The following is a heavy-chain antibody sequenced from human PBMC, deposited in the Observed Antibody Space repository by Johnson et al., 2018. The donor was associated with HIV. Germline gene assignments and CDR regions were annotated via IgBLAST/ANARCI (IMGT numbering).Heavy chain of an antibody. D-gene: IGHD3-22*01. J-gene: IGHJ3*02. V-gene: IGHV3-30*18. CDR1: GFTFRSYG. CDR2: LSYDGSNK. CDR3: AKVRRAYYEDAFDI. Sequence: QVQLVESGGGVVQPGRSLRLSCAASGFTFRSYGMHWVRQAPGKGLDWVAVLSYDGSNKYSADSVKGRFSISRNNSRDTLYLQMNSLRPEDTAVYYCAKVRRAYYEDAFDIWGQGTMVTVSS.